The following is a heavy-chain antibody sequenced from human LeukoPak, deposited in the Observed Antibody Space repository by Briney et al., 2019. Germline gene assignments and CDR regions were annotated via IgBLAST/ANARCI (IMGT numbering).Heavy chain of an antibody. Sequence: SETLSLTCTVSGGSISSSSYYWGWIRQPPGKGLEWIGSIYYSGSTYYNPSLKSRVTISVDTSKNQFSLKLSSVTAADTAVYYCARTITIFGVVKDYWGQGTLVTVSP. J-gene: IGHJ4*02. D-gene: IGHD3-3*01. CDR3: ARTITIFGVVKDY. CDR1: GGSISSSSYY. V-gene: IGHV4-39*01. CDR2: IYYSGST.